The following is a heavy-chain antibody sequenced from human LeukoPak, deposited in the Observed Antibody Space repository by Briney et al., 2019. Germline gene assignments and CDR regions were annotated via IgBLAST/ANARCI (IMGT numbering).Heavy chain of an antibody. CDR2: IYYSGST. Sequence: PSETLSLTCKVSAGSISSSSYYWGWIRQPPGKGLEWIGSIYYSGSTYYNPSLRSRVTISVDTSKNQFSLKLSSVTAADTAVYYCARGSLWFGELRYWGQGPLVTVSS. V-gene: IGHV4-39*07. J-gene: IGHJ4*02. CDR1: AGSISSSSYY. D-gene: IGHD3-10*01. CDR3: ARGSLWFGELRY.